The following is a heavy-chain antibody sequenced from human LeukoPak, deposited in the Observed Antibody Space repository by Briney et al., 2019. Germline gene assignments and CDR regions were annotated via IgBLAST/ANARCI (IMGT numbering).Heavy chain of an antibody. CDR2: ISSSSTI. Sequence: GGSLRLSCAASGFTFSSYSMNWVRQAPGKGLEWVSYISSSSTIYYADSVKGRFTISRDNAMNSLYLQMNSLRAEDTAVYYCASVMYYYGSGTDYWGQGTLVTVSS. J-gene: IGHJ4*02. V-gene: IGHV3-48*04. CDR1: GFTFSSYS. D-gene: IGHD3-10*01. CDR3: ASVMYYYGSGTDY.